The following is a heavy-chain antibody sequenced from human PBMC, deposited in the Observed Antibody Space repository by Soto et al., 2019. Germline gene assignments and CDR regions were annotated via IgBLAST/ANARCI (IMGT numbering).Heavy chain of an antibody. J-gene: IGHJ3*01. V-gene: IGHV3-30*18. Sequence: QVQLVESGGGVVEPGGSLRLSCAASGFIFRHYGMHWVRQAPGKGLEWAAVIDYDGTNAYYADCVKGRFTISRDNSNNPLYLQTTRLKADDTAVYYCAKRLAISGSDVVDVLGLGTLVPVSS. D-gene: IGHD1-20*01. CDR1: GFIFRHYG. CDR2: IDYDGTNA. CDR3: AKRLAISGSDVVDV.